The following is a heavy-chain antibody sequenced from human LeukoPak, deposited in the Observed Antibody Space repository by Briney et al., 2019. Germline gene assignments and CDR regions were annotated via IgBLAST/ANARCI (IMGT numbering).Heavy chain of an antibody. V-gene: IGHV1-69*05. CDR1: GGTFSSNA. CDR2: IIPIFGTA. D-gene: IGHD6-19*01. CDR3: AREVTDGWSNY. J-gene: IGHJ4*02. Sequence: GASVKVSCKASGGTFSSNAISWVRQAPGQGLEWMGRIIPIFGTANYAQKFQGRVTITTDESTSTAYMELSSLRSEDTAVYYCAREVTDGWSNYWGQGTLVTVSS.